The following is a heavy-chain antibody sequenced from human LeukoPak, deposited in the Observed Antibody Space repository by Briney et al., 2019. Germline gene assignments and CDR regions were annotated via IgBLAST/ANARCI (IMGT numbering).Heavy chain of an antibody. Sequence: ASVKVSCKASGYTFSNHAMHWVRQAPGQRLEGMGWINAGNGNTKYSQKFQGRVTITRDTSASTAYMELSSLTSEDTAVYYCARGIWSARTVDYYLDYWGQGTLVTVSS. V-gene: IGHV1-3*01. CDR2: INAGNGNT. CDR3: ARGIWSARTVDYYLDY. D-gene: IGHD2-21*01. CDR1: GYTFSNHA. J-gene: IGHJ4*02.